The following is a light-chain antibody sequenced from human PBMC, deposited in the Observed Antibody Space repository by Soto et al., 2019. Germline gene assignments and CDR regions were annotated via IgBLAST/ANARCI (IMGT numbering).Light chain of an antibody. J-gene: IGLJ2*01. CDR1: NIGSKN. CDR3: QVWDSSTV. Sequence: SYELTQPLSVSVALGQTARITCGGNNIGSKNVHWYQQKPGQAPVLVIYRDSNRPSGIPERFSGSNSGNTATLTINRAQVGDEADYYCQVWDSSTVFGEGTKLTVL. CDR2: RDS. V-gene: IGLV3-9*01.